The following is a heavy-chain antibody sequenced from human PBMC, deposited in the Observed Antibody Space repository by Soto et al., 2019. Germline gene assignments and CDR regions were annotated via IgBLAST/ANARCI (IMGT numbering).Heavy chain of an antibody. CDR3: AGGGGVGVAGSAAFDM. CDR2: INPATGAA. D-gene: IGHD3-3*01. V-gene: IGHV1-2*02. Sequence: QLHLVQSGAVVKKPGASVTVSCSASGYPVTAYYMHWVRQAPGRGLEWMGGINPATGAAKYTQTCEGRVTMTRNSATGTGFMERSGLTSGGAAAFYFAGGGGVGVAGSAAFDMWGQGTLVTVSS. CDR1: GYPVTAYY. J-gene: IGHJ3*02.